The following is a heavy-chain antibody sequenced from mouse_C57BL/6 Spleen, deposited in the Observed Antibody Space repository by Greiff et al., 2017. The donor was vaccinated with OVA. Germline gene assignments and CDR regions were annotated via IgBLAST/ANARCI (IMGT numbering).Heavy chain of an antibody. Sequence: EVKLMESGGGLVKPGGSLKLSCAASGFTFSDYGMHWVRQAPEKGLEWVAYISSGSSTIYYADTVKGRFTISRDNAKNTLFLQMISLRSEDKAMDYCGRPGWYYAMDYWGQGTSVTVSS. CDR1: GFTFSDYG. CDR3: GRPGWYYAMDY. V-gene: IGHV5-17*01. D-gene: IGHD3-3*01. J-gene: IGHJ4*01. CDR2: ISSGSSTI.